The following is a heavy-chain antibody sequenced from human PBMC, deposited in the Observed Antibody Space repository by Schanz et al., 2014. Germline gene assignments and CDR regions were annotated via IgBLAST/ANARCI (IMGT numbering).Heavy chain of an antibody. CDR2: INGNGGIT. CDR3: ARAQGVIRLYYGVDV. CDR1: GFTFSTYA. J-gene: IGHJ6*02. V-gene: IGHV3-23*01. Sequence: EVQLLESGGALVQPGGSLRLSCSASGFTFSTYAMSWVRQAPGKGLEWVSAINGNGGITYYADPVKGRFTISRDNSKNTLYLQMKSLRVEDTAVYYCARAQGVIRLYYGVDVWGQGTTVTVSS. D-gene: IGHD3-10*01.